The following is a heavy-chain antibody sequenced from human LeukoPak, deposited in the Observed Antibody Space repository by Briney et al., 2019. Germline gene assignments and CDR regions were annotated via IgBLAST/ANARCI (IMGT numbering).Heavy chain of an antibody. J-gene: IGHJ6*02. CDR2: ISAYNGNT. Sequence: GASVKVSCKASGGTFSSYAISWVRQAPGQGLEWMGWISAYNGNTNYAQKLQGRVTMTTDTSTSTAYMELRSLRSDDTAVYYCARDGYCSGGSCYPPSYYYYGMDVWGQGTTVTVSS. D-gene: IGHD2-15*01. V-gene: IGHV1-18*01. CDR3: ARDGYCSGGSCYPPSYYYYGMDV. CDR1: GGTFSSYA.